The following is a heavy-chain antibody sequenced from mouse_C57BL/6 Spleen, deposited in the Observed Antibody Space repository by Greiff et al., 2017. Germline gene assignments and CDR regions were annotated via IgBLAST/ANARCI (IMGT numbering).Heavy chain of an antibody. Sequence: QVQLQQPGAELVKPGASVKMSCKASGYTFTSYWITWVKQRPGQGLEWIGDIYPGSGSTNYNEKFKSKATLTVDTSSSTAYMQLSSLTSEDSAVYYCARERNSIWVFDYWGQGTTLTVSS. V-gene: IGHV1-55*01. CDR3: ARERNSIWVFDY. D-gene: IGHD2-10*02. J-gene: IGHJ2*01. CDR2: IYPGSGST. CDR1: GYTFTSYW.